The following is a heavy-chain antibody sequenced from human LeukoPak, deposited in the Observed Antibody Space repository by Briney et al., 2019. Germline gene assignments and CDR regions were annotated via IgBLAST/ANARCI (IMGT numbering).Heavy chain of an antibody. Sequence: PGGSLRLSCAASGFTFNWYSMNWVRQAPGKGLEWISYISDRSNTIYDADSVKGRFTISRDNAKNSLYLQMNSLRAEDTAVYYCARYSSIQRAFDIWGQGTMVTVSS. J-gene: IGHJ3*02. CDR1: GFTFNWYS. V-gene: IGHV3-48*04. CDR2: ISDRSNTI. CDR3: ARYSSIQRAFDI. D-gene: IGHD6-13*01.